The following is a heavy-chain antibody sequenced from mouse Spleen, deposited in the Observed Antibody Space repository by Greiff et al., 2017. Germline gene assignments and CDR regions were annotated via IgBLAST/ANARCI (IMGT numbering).Heavy chain of an antibody. J-gene: IGHJ2*01. V-gene: IGHV1-85*01. CDR2: IYPRDGST. D-gene: IGHD1-1*01. CDR3: ARFRYYYGSSYFDY. Sequence: QVQLKQSGPELVKPGASVKLSCKASGYTFTSYDINWVKQRPGQGLEWIGWIYPRDGSTKYNEKFKGKATLTVDTSSSTAYMELHSLTSEDSAVYFCARFRYYYGSSYFDYWGQGTTLTVSS. CDR1: GYTFTSYD.